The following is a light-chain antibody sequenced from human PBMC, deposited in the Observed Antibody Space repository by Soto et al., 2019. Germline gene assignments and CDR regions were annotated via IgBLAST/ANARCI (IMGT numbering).Light chain of an antibody. V-gene: IGKV3-20*01. CDR3: QQYVSSVT. CDR1: QSVDSSF. J-gene: IGKJ1*01. CDR2: GAS. Sequence: EIVLTQSPGSLSLSPGERATLSCRASQSVDSSFFAWYQQKPGQAPRLLIYGASNRATGIPDRFSGSGSGTEFTLTISRLEPEDFAVYYCQQYVSSVTFGQGTKVEIK.